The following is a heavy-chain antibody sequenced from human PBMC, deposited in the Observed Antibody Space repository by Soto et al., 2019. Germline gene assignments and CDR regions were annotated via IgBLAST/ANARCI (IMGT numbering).Heavy chain of an antibody. CDR1: GGTFSSYA. J-gene: IGHJ4*02. D-gene: IGHD6-19*01. CDR2: IIPICGTA. CDR3: ARDRSGSGWYPLSW. V-gene: IGHV1-69*12. Sequence: QVQLVQSGAEVKKPGSSVKVSCKASGGTFSSYAISWVRQAPGQGLEWMGGIIPICGTANYAQKFQGRVTITADESTSTAYMKLSSLRSEDTAVYYCARDRSGSGWYPLSWWGQGTLVTVSS.